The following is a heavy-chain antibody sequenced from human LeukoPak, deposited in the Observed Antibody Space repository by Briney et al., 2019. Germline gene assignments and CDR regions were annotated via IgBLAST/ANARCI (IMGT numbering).Heavy chain of an antibody. CDR2: IYYSGST. V-gene: IGHV4-39*07. CDR1: GGSISSSSYY. Sequence: SETLSLTCTVSGGSISSSSYYWGWIRQPPGKGLEWIGSIYYSGSTYYNPSLKSRVTISVDTSKNQFSLKLSSVTAADTAVYYCASIAAKSWGQGTLVAVSS. CDR3: ASIAAKS. J-gene: IGHJ4*02. D-gene: IGHD2-15*01.